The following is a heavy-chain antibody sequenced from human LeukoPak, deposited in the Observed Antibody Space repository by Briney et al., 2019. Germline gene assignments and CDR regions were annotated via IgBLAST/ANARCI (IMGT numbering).Heavy chain of an antibody. CDR1: GFTFDDHA. CDR2: INWNGDTI. Sequence: GRSLRLSCAASGFTFDDHAMHWVRQAPGKGLEWVSVINWNGDTISYADSVKGRFTISRDNAKNSLYLQMNSLRAEDTALYFCAKDTVLEFQGLGNGMDVWGQGTTVIVSS. V-gene: IGHV3-9*01. D-gene: IGHD3-3*01. CDR3: AKDTVLEFQGLGNGMDV. J-gene: IGHJ6*02.